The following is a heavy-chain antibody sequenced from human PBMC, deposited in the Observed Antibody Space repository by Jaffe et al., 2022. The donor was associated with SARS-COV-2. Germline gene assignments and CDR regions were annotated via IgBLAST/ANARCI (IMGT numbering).Heavy chain of an antibody. CDR3: AKSIVLMVYAITYYYGMDV. Sequence: EVQLLESGGGLVQPGGSLRLSCAASGFTFSSYAMSWVRQAPGKGLEWVSAISGSGGSTYYADSVKGRFTISRDNSKNTLYLQMNSLRAEDTAVYYCAKSIVLMVYAITYYYGMDVWGQGTTVTVSS. V-gene: IGHV3-23*01. D-gene: IGHD2-8*01. J-gene: IGHJ6*02. CDR2: ISGSGGST. CDR1: GFTFSSYA.